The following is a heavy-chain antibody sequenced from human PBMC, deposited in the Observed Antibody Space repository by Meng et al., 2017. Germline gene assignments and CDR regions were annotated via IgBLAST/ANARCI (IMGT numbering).Heavy chain of an antibody. CDR1: GYTFTTYA. J-gene: IGHJ4*02. CDR3: ARAIAVSGTGRFDY. CDR2: INAGNSDT. V-gene: IGHV1-3*01. D-gene: IGHD6-19*01. Sequence: QGQCLKAGAEVKKPGSSVKVSCKASGYTFTTYAIHWVRQAPGQRLEWMGWINAGNSDTKYSQKLQGRVTITRDTSASTVYMEVSSLRSEDTGVYYCARAIAVSGTGRFDYWGQGTLVTVSS.